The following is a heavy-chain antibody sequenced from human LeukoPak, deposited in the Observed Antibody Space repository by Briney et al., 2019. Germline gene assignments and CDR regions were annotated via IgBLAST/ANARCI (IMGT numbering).Heavy chain of an antibody. J-gene: IGHJ4*02. D-gene: IGHD1-26*01. V-gene: IGHV4-34*01. CDR3: ARGHGIVGATRPDY. Sequence: SETLSLTCAVYGGSFSGYYWSWIRQPPGKGLEWIGEINHSGSTNYNPSLKSRVTISVDTSKNQFSLKLSSVTAADTAVYYCARGHGIVGATRPDYWGQGTLVTVSS. CDR2: INHSGST. CDR1: GGSFSGYY.